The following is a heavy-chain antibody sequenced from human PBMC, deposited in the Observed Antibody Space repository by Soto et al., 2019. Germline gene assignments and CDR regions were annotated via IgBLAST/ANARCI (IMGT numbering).Heavy chain of an antibody. CDR1: GYTFTGYY. CDR2: INPNSGGT. V-gene: IGHV1-2*02. J-gene: IGHJ4*02. Sequence: GASVKVSCKASGYTFTGYYMHWVRQAPGQGLEWMGWINPNSGGTNYAQKFQGRVTMTRDTSISTAYMELSRLRSDDTAVYYCARGPPSGIVLMVYARFDYWGQGTLVTVSS. CDR3: ARGPPSGIVLMVYARFDY. D-gene: IGHD2-8*01.